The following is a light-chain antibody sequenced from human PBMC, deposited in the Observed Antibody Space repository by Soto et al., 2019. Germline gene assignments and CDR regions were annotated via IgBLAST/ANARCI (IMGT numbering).Light chain of an antibody. CDR2: KAS. V-gene: IGKV1-5*03. J-gene: IGKJ1*01. CDR3: QHYNSYSEA. Sequence: DIQMTQSPSTLSGSVGDRVTITCRASQTIRSWLAWYQQKPRKAPKLMIYKASTLKSGVPSRFSGSGSGTEFTLTISSLQPDDFATYYCQHYNSYSEAFGQGTKVELK. CDR1: QTIRSW.